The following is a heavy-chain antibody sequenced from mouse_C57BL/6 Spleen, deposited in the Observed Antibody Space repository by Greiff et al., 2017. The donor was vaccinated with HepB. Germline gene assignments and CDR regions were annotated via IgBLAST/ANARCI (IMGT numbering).Heavy chain of an antibody. Sequence: QVQLQQSGAELARPGASVKLSCKASGYTFTSYGISWVKQRTGQGLEWIGEIYPRSGNTYYNEKFKGKVTLTAYKYSSTAYMELRSRTSEDSAVYFCARGGNYGNYVGYWGQGTTLTVSS. CDR3: ARGGNYGNYVGY. D-gene: IGHD2-1*01. V-gene: IGHV1-81*01. CDR2: IYPRSGNT. CDR1: GYTFTSYG. J-gene: IGHJ2*01.